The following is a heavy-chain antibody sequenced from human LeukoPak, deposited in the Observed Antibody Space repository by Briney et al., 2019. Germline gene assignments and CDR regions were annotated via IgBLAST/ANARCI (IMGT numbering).Heavy chain of an antibody. CDR3: ARFTQSNWNP. V-gene: IGHV3-7*01. CDR2: IKSDGSES. J-gene: IGHJ5*02. CDR1: GFTFSGHW. D-gene: IGHD1-20*01. Sequence: PGGSLRLSCAASGFTFSGHWMTWVRQAPGKGLEWVANIKSDGSESYYVDSVKGRFTVARDNAENSLYLQMNNLRAEDTAVYYCARFTQSNWNPWGRGTLVAVSS.